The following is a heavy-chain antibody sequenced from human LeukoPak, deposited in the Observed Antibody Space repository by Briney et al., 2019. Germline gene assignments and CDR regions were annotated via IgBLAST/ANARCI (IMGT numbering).Heavy chain of an antibody. J-gene: IGHJ4*02. V-gene: IGHV3-48*03. CDR2: ISTGGSTI. CDR3: ARDRGGYNYGYCDY. Sequence: GGSLRLSCAASGFTFSNYEMNWVRQAPGKGLEWVSYISTGGSTIFYADSVKGRFTISRDNAKNSMYPQMSSLRAEDTAVYYCARDRGGYNYGYCDYWGQGTLVTVSS. D-gene: IGHD3-10*01. CDR1: GFTFSNYE.